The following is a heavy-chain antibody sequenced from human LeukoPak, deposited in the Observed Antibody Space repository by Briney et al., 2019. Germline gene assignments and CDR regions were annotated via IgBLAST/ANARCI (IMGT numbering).Heavy chain of an antibody. J-gene: IGHJ3*02. V-gene: IGHV3-66*01. CDR3: ARDYRVGLPFPHAFDI. CDR2: IYGGGDA. D-gene: IGHD3-16*02. CDR1: GFTFSITY. Sequence: PWGALRLSCTASGFTFSITYMAWVRQAPGKGLEWVSVIYGGGDAYYADSVKGRFTIARDNSKKTVSLQMNNLRVDDTAVYYCARDYRVGLPFPHAFDIWGQGTLVAVSS.